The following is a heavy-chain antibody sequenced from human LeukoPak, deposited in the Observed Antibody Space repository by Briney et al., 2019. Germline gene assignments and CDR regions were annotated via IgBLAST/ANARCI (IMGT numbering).Heavy chain of an antibody. CDR1: RYTFTGYY. V-gene: IGHV1-2*02. Sequence: ASVKVSCKASRYTFTGYYMHWVRQAPGQGLEWMGWINPNSGGTNYAQKFQGRVTMTRDTSISTAYMELSRLRSDDTAGYYCALGTTVHYYGMDVWGQGTTVTVSS. J-gene: IGHJ6*02. CDR3: ALGTTVHYYGMDV. D-gene: IGHD1-7*01. CDR2: INPNSGGT.